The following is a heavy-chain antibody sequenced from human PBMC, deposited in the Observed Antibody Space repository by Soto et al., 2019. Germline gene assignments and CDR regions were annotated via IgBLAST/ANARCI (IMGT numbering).Heavy chain of an antibody. CDR2: IWYDGSHE. D-gene: IGHD3-22*01. V-gene: IGHV3-33*08. Sequence: VQLLESGGGFVQPGGSLRLSCTASGFTFSDHGMHWVRQAPGKGLEWVAVIWYDGSHESYADSVKGRFTISRDNSKNTLFLQMNSLRAEDTAVYYCARDRYSYDSRAYQGVDWYFDLWGRGTLVTVSS. J-gene: IGHJ2*01. CDR3: ARDRYSYDSRAYQGVDWYFDL. CDR1: GFTFSDHG.